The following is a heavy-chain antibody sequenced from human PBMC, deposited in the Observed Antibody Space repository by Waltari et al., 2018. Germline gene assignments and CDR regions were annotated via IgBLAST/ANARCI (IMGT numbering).Heavy chain of an antibody. CDR1: GGSISSHY. CDR3: ARSAAVGVFYFDY. D-gene: IGHD6-19*01. Sequence: QVQLQESGPGLVKPSETLSLTCTVSGGSISSHYWSWIRQPPGKGLEWIGYIYYSGSTNYNPSLKSRVTISVDTSKNQFSLKLSSVTAADTAVYFCARSAAVGVFYFDYWGQGTLVTVSS. V-gene: IGHV4-59*11. J-gene: IGHJ4*02. CDR2: IYYSGST.